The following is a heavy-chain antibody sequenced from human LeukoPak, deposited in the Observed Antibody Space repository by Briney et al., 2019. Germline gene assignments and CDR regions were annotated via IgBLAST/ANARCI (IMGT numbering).Heavy chain of an antibody. CDR3: TRSVGFGFDY. CDR2: IRGRSDGDRSSGL. D-gene: IGHD3-3*01. J-gene: IGHJ4*02. Sequence: GGSLRLSCAASGFILKNFALHWVRQAPGKGREWVGRIRGRSDGDRSSGLAYADSVKGRFTISRGDAKNTAYLHMYSLKREDTALYFCTRSVGFGFDYWGQGTPAAVSS. CDR1: GFILKNFA. V-gene: IGHV3-73*01.